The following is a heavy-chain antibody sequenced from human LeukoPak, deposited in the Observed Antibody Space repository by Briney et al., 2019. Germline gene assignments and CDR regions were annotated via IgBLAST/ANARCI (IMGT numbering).Heavy chain of an antibody. D-gene: IGHD6-13*01. J-gene: IGHJ4*02. CDR1: GFMFSDYY. Sequence: PGGSLRLSCAASGFMFSDYYITWIRQAPGKGREWVSFISSSGSYTNYADSVKGRFTISRDNAKTSLYPQMNSLRAEETAVYYCARVYGVLGSRDQQLMHWGQGTLVTVSS. V-gene: IGHV3-11*06. CDR3: ARVYGVLGSRDQQLMH. CDR2: ISSSGSYT.